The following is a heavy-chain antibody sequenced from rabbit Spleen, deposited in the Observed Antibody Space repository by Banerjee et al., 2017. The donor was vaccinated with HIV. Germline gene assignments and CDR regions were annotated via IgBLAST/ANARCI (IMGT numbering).Heavy chain of an antibody. D-gene: IGHD4-1*01. Sequence: QLKETGGGLVQPGGSLRLSCKTSGFDFSTYSMSWVRQAPGKGLEWIGAIYTGRGGTDYANWVNGRFTISSDNAQYTVDLQMNSLTPADTATYFCARNANGGWDLWGPGTLVTVS. J-gene: IGHJ6*01. CDR3: ARNANGGWDL. CDR2: IYTGRGGT. CDR1: GFDFSTYS. V-gene: IGHV1S7*01.